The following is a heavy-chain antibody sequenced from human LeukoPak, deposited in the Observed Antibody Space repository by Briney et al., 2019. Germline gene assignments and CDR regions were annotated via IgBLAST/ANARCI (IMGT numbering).Heavy chain of an antibody. V-gene: IGHV3-7*01. CDR2: IKTDGSET. CDR3: VRFGPDHDMGL. Sequence: PGGSLRLYCAAAGFRFSNYWMTWVRQAPEKGLEWLARIKTDGSETYYVDSVKGRFTISRDNAKSSLYLQMNSLRVEDTAVYHCVRFGPDHDMGLWGQGTTVTVS. D-gene: IGHD3-16*01. J-gene: IGHJ6*02. CDR1: GFRFSNYW.